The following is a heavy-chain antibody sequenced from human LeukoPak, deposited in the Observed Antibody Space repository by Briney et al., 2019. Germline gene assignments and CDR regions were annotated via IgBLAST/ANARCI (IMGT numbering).Heavy chain of an antibody. J-gene: IGHJ4*02. V-gene: IGHV4-39*01. CDR2: IYYSGST. Sequence: SETLSLTCTVSGGSISSSSYYWGWIRQPPGKGLEWIGSIYYSGSTYYNPSLKSRVTISVDTSKNQFSLKLSSATAADTAVYYCARHSGYDWGGGYFDYWGQGTLVTVSS. CDR3: ARHSGYDWGGGYFDY. D-gene: IGHD5-12*01. CDR1: GGSISSSSYY.